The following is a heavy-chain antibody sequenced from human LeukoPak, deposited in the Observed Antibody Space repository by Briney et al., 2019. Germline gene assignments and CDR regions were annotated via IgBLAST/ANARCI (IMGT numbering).Heavy chain of an antibody. CDR2: IYSSGST. V-gene: IGHV3-NL1*01. Sequence: GGSLRLSCAASGFTFSRYGMHWVRQAPGKGLEWVSVIYSSGSTYYADSVKGRFTISRDNSKNTLYLQMSSLRAEDTAVYYCVKVASVTTFGGTFDYWGQGTLVTVSS. CDR1: GFTFSRYG. D-gene: IGHD3-16*01. CDR3: VKVASVTTFGGTFDY. J-gene: IGHJ4*02.